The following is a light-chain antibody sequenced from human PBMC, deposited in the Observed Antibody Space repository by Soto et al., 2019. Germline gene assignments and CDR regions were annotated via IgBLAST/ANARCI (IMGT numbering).Light chain of an antibody. V-gene: IGKV3-15*01. CDR1: QSVSSN. CDR2: GAS. CDR3: QQCNNWPPKT. J-gene: IGKJ1*01. Sequence: EIVMTQSPATLSVSPGERATLSCRASQSVSSNLAWYQQKPGQAPRLLIYGASTRATGIPARFSGSGSGTEFTLTISSLQSEDFAVYYCQQCNNWPPKTFGQGTKV.